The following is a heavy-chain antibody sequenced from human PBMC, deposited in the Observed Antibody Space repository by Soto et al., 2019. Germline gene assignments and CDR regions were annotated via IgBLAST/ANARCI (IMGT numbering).Heavy chain of an antibody. CDR3: ATGCSGDSCDRAGDVFDI. CDR2: IYSGGNI. D-gene: IGHD2-15*01. CDR1: GFTVSSNY. J-gene: IGHJ3*02. V-gene: IGHV3-53*04. Sequence: GGALRLSCAASGFTVSSNYMSWVRQAPGKGLEWVSIIYSGGNIYYADSVKGRFTISRHKSRNTLFLQMNSLRAEDTAVYYCATGCSGDSCDRAGDVFDIWGQGTMVTVS.